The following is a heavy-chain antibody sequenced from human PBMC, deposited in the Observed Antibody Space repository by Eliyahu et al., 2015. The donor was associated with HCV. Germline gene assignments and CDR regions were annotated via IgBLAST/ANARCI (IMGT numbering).Heavy chain of an antibody. CDR1: GFTFRGSA. V-gene: IGHV3-73*01. Sequence: EVQLVESGGGLVQPGGSLKLSCAASGFTFRGSAXPWVRQASGKGLEWVGRIRSKANSYATAYAASVKGRFTISRDDSKNTAYLQMNSLKTEDTAVYYCTRVGGYCSGGSCRYYFDYWGQGTLVTVSS. CDR2: IRSKANSYAT. D-gene: IGHD2-15*01. CDR3: TRVGGYCSGGSCRYYFDY. J-gene: IGHJ4*02.